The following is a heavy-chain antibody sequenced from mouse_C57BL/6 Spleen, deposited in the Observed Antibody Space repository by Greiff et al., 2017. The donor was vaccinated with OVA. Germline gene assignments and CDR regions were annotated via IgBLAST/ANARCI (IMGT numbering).Heavy chain of an antibody. J-gene: IGHJ2*01. CDR1: GYTFTDYN. V-gene: IGHV1-18*01. D-gene: IGHD2-1*01. CDR3: ARSGYYGNHFDY. Sequence: EVKLMESGPELVKPGASVKIPCKASGYTFTDYNMDWVKQSHGKSLEWIGDINPNNGGTIYNQKFKGKATLTVDKSSSTAYMELRSLTSEDTAVYYCARSGYYGNHFDYWGQGTTLTVSS. CDR2: INPNNGGT.